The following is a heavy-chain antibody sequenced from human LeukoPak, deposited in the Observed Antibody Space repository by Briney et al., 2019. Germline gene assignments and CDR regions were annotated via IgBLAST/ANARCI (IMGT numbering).Heavy chain of an antibody. CDR1: GYTFTSYG. CDR3: ARDRGVTVTSGYYYGMDV. V-gene: IGHV1-18*04. D-gene: IGHD4-17*01. CDR2: ISAYNGNT. J-gene: IGHJ6*02. Sequence: ASVKVSCKASGYTFTSYGISWVRQAPGQGLEWMGWISAYNGNTNYAQKLQGRVTMTTDTSTSTAYMELRSLRSDDTAVYYCARDRGVTVTSGYYYGMDVWGQGTTVTVSS.